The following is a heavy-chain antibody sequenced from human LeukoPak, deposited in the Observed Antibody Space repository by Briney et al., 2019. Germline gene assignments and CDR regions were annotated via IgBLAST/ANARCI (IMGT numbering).Heavy chain of an antibody. CDR2: FSATDGSA. D-gene: IGHD6-13*01. Sequence: GGALRLSCAASGFTFSSYAMTWVRQAPGKGLEWVSAFSATDGSAQYAESVKGRFTISRGSSKNRLYLQMNSLRAEATAVYYCAKARIAAAGTGAFDVWGQGTMVTVSS. CDR3: AKARIAAAGTGAFDV. CDR1: GFTFSSYA. J-gene: IGHJ3*01. V-gene: IGHV3-23*01.